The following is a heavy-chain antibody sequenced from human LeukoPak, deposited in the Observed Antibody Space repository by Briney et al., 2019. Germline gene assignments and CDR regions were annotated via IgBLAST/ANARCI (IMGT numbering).Heavy chain of an antibody. CDR3: ARVAKERVGGVYYFDY. D-gene: IGHD1-1*01. CDR2: IGTAGDT. V-gene: IGHV3-13*01. J-gene: IGHJ4*02. Sequence: GGSLRLSCAASGFTFIDYDMHWVRQATGKGLEWVSAIGTAGDTYYTGSVKGRFTISRENAKNSLYLQMNSLRAGDTAAYYCARVAKERVGGVYYFDYWGQGTLVTVSS. CDR1: GFTFIDYD.